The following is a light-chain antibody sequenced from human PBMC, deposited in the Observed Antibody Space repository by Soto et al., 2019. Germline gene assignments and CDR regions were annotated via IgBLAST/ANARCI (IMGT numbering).Light chain of an antibody. CDR3: QLYGYSPPTYT. V-gene: IGKV3-20*01. Sequence: ESVLTQSPXTLXXXPGERATLSCRASQSVSSNFIAWYQQKPGRAPRLLIYAASSRATGIPDXFXXXXXXXXXXXXXXRLEPEDFAMYYCQLYGYSPPTYTFGQGTKLEIK. CDR2: AAS. J-gene: IGKJ2*01. CDR1: QSVSSNF.